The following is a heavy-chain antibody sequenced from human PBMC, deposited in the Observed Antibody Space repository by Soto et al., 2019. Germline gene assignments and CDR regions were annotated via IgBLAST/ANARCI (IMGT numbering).Heavy chain of an antibody. CDR3: AGVELVGDALTGYYGGEFCY. D-gene: IGHD3-9*01. CDR2: IYYSGST. Sequence: QVQLQESGPGLVKPSQTLSLTCTVSDGSISTGGHYWSWIRQYPGKGLEWIGDIYYSGSTYHNPSLKSRVTISADTSKNQGTLKLSLVAVADTAVYYCAGVELVGDALTGYYGGEFCYWGQGTLVAVSS. J-gene: IGHJ4*02. V-gene: IGHV4-31*03. CDR1: DGSISTGGHY.